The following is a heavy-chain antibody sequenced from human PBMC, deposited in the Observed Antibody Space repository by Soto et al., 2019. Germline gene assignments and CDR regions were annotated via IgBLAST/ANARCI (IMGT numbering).Heavy chain of an antibody. D-gene: IGHD6-13*01. CDR2: IISSSSYT. J-gene: IGHJ4*02. V-gene: IGHV3-11*06. CDR3: TRVRSRRALHY. Sequence: SLTVSCAATGFTFSVYYMSLIREGPGQGLEWVSYIISSSSYTNYADSVKGRFTISRDNAKNSLYLQMNSLRAEDTAVYYCTRVRSRRALHYWGQGTLVTVSS. CDR1: GFTFSVYY.